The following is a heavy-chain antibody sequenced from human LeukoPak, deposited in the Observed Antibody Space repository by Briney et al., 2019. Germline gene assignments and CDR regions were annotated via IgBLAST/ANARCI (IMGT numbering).Heavy chain of an antibody. CDR1: GFTFSNYW. D-gene: IGHD3-10*01. Sequence: GGSLRLSCAASGFTFSNYWMTWVRQAPGKGLEWVASIKRDGTEKYSVDSVKGRFTISRDNAWNSLSLQMYSLRVEDTAVYYCAIDLSALNSGSSLFDSWGQGTLVAVSS. V-gene: IGHV3-7*01. CDR3: AIDLSALNSGSSLFDS. CDR2: IKRDGTEK. J-gene: IGHJ4*02.